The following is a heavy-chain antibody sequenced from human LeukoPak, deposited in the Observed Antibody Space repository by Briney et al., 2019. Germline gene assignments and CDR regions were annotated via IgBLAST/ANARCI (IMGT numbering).Heavy chain of an antibody. D-gene: IGHD2-15*01. CDR3: ARKDIVVVVAAPGATFDY. J-gene: IGHJ4*02. V-gene: IGHV1-2*02. Sequence: ASVKVSCKASGYTFTGYYMHWVRQAPGQGLEWMGWINPNSGGTNYAQKFQGRVTMTRDTSISTAYMELSRLRSDDTAVYYCARKDIVVVVAAPGATFDYWGQGTLVTVSS. CDR1: GYTFTGYY. CDR2: INPNSGGT.